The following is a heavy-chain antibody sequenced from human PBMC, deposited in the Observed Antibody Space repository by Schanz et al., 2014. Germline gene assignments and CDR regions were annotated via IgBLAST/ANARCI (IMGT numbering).Heavy chain of an antibody. V-gene: IGHV3-30*02. D-gene: IGHD7-27*01. Sequence: VQLLESGGGLVQPGGSLRLSCAASGFTFRTYGMHWVRQAPGKGMEWVAFIRYDGSKIYYADSVKGRFTISRDNAKNSLYLEMTSLRGEDTAVYYCARENLNWEAFDIWGQGTVVTVSS. CDR1: GFTFRTYG. CDR2: IRYDGSKI. CDR3: ARENLNWEAFDI. J-gene: IGHJ3*02.